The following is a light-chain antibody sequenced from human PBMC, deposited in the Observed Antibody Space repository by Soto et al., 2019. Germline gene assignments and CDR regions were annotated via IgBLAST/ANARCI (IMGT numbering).Light chain of an antibody. CDR2: DAY. J-gene: IGKJ5*01. Sequence: EVVLTQSPVTLSLSPGERATLSCRASQSFRGLLAWYQQKPGQAPRLLIYDAYNRATGIPPRFSGSGSGTDFTLTISSLEPEDSAVYYCQQRHRWPITFGQGTRLDIK. CDR1: QSFRGL. CDR3: QQRHRWPIT. V-gene: IGKV3-11*01.